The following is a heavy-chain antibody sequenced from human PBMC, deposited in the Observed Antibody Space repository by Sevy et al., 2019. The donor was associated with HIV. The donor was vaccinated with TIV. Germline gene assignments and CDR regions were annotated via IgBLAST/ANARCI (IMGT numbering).Heavy chain of an antibody. CDR2: IYYIGST. CDR3: ASSRPTLPYFYGSGSDHERSHYFDY. D-gene: IGHD3-10*01. J-gene: IGHJ4*02. Sequence: SETLSLTCTVSGGSVSSDSYFWSWIRQPPGKGLEWIGFIYYIGSTNYNPSLKSRVTISVDTSKNQFSLKLSSVTAADTDVYYCASSRPTLPYFYGSGSDHERSHYFDYWGQGTLVTVSS. CDR1: GGSVSSDSYF. V-gene: IGHV4-61*01.